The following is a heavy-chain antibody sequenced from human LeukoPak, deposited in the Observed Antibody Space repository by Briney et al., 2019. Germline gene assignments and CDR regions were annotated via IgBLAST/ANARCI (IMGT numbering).Heavy chain of an antibody. CDR3: ARDDPYFFDY. V-gene: IGHV3-33*01. D-gene: IGHD2/OR15-2a*01. J-gene: IGHJ4*02. Sequence: GGSLRLSCAASGFNFLSFGMHWVRQAPGKGPEWVAVIWYDGSGESYADSVKGRFTISRDNAKNSLFLQMDSLRVEDTAVYFCARDDPYFFDYWGQGTLVTVSS. CDR1: GFNFLSFG. CDR2: IWYDGSGE.